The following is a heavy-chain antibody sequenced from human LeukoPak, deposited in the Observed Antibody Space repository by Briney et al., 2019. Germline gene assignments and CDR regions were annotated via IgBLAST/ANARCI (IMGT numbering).Heavy chain of an antibody. V-gene: IGHV3-30*03. CDR3: ATGGASVFLDAFDI. CDR2: ISYDGSNK. J-gene: IGHJ3*02. CDR1: GFTFSSYG. Sequence: GRSLRLSCAASGFTFSSYGMHWVRQAPGKGLEWVAVISYDGSNKFYADSVKGRFTISRDNSKNTLCLQMNSLRAEDTAVYYCATGGASVFLDAFDIWGQGTMVTVSS. D-gene: IGHD4-23*01.